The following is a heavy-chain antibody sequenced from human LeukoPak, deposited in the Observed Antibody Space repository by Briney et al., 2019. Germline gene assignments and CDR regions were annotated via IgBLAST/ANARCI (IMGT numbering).Heavy chain of an antibody. Sequence: GGSLRLSCAASGFTFSSYSMNWVRQAPGKGLEWVSYISSSSSTIYYADSVKGRFTISRDNAKNSLYLQMNSLRADDTAVYFCARRFDGAAFDYWGQGTLVTVSS. CDR1: GFTFSSYS. CDR2: ISSSSSTI. D-gene: IGHD3-9*01. J-gene: IGHJ4*02. V-gene: IGHV3-48*04. CDR3: ARRFDGAAFDY.